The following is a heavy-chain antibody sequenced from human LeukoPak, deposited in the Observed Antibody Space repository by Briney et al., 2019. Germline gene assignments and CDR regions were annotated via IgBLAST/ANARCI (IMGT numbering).Heavy chain of an antibody. CDR1: GGTFSSYA. V-gene: IGHV1-69*13. D-gene: IGHD2-2*01. J-gene: IGHJ5*02. CDR3: ARGVGVVPAALTYNWFDP. CDR2: IIPIFGTA. Sequence: SVKVSCKASGGTFSSYAISWVRQAPGQGLEWMGGIIPIFGTANYAQKFQGRVTITADETTSTAYMELSSLRSEDTAVYYCARGVGVVPAALTYNWFDPWGQGTLVTVSS.